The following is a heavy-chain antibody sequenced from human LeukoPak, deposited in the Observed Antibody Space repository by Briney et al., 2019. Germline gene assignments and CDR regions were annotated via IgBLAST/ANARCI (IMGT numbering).Heavy chain of an antibody. D-gene: IGHD2-2*01. J-gene: IGHJ4*02. CDR2: ISTSGST. V-gene: IGHV4-4*07. CDR1: GGSISSYY. CDR3: ARDRGIGSTSGQGVYYFDY. Sequence: SETLSLTCTVSGGSISSYYWSWIRQPAGKGLESIGHISTSGSTNYNPSLKSRVTISLDKSKNQFFLKLNSVTAADTAMYYCARDRGIGSTSGQGVYYFDYWGQGTLVTVSS.